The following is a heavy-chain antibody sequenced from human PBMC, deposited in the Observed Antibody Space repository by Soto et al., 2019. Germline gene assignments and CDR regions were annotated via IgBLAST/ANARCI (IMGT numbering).Heavy chain of an antibody. CDR1: GYTFTGYY. D-gene: IGHD6-13*01. Sequence: ASVKVSCKASGYTFTGYYMHLVRQAPGQGLEWMGWINPNSGGTNYAQKFQGWVTMTRDTSISTAYMELSRLRSDDTAVYYCARDLGGSSYWFDPWGQGTLVTVSS. CDR3: ARDLGGSSYWFDP. V-gene: IGHV1-2*04. J-gene: IGHJ5*02. CDR2: INPNSGGT.